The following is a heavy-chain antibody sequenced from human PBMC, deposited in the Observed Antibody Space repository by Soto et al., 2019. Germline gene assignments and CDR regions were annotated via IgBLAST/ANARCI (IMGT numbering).Heavy chain of an antibody. CDR3: ARDGVNYYGSGSYSNALDV. CDR2: INAGNGNT. D-gene: IGHD3-10*01. V-gene: IGHV1-3*01. Sequence: ASVKGSCKASGYTFTSYAMHWVRQAPGQRLEGMGWINAGNGNTKYSQKCQGRVTITRDTSASTAYMELSSLRSEDTAVYYCARDGVNYYGSGSYSNALDVWGPGTTVTVSS. CDR1: GYTFTSYA. J-gene: IGHJ6*02.